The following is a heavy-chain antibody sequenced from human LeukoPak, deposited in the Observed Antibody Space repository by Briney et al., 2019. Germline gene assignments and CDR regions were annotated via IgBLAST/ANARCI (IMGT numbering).Heavy chain of an antibody. CDR2: ITTSSTTI. V-gene: IGHV3-48*01. D-gene: IGHD3-10*01. Sequence: GGSLRLSCTASGFTFSGYSMNWVRQAPRKGLEWVAYITTSSTTIYYADSVRGRFTISRDNARNSLYLQMNGLRAEDSAVYYCARNFGSGSFLDYWGQGTLVTVSS. CDR3: ARNFGSGSFLDY. CDR1: GFTFSGYS. J-gene: IGHJ4*02.